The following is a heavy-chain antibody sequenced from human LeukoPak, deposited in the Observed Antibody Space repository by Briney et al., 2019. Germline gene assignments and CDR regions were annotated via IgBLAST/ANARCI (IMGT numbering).Heavy chain of an antibody. D-gene: IGHD3-10*01. Sequence: SGRSLRLSCAASGFTFDDYGMYWVRQAPGKGLEWVSSINWNSGSIAYADSVKGRFTISRDNAKNSLYLQMNSLRAEDTALYYCATSIRGHYYFGLDVWGQGTMVTVSS. CDR3: ATSIRGHYYFGLDV. J-gene: IGHJ3*01. CDR2: INWNSGSI. V-gene: IGHV3-9*01. CDR1: GFTFDDYG.